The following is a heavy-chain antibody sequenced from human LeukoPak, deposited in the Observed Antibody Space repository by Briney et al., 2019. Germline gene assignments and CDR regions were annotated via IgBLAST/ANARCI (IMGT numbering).Heavy chain of an antibody. J-gene: IGHJ4*02. V-gene: IGHV3-30-3*01. Sequence: PGGSLRLSCAASGFTFSSYAMHWVRQAPGKGLEWVAVISYDGSNKYYADSVKGRFSISRDNAKSTLYLQMNSLRVEDTAVYYCARGRPHGNDYWGQGTLVTVSS. CDR3: ARGRPHGNDY. D-gene: IGHD4-23*01. CDR2: ISYDGSNK. CDR1: GFTFSSYA.